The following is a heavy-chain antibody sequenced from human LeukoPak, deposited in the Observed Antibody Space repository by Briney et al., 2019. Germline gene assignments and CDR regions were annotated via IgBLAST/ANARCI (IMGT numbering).Heavy chain of an antibody. CDR2: INPNSGGT. CDR3: ARGVRDIYGDLDY. D-gene: IGHD4-17*01. CDR1: GYTFTGYY. V-gene: IGHV1-2*02. Sequence: ASVKVSCKASGYTFTGYYMHWVRQAPGQGLEWMGWINPNSGGTNYAQKFQGRVTMTRDTSISTAYMELRSLRSDDTAVYYCARGVRDIYGDLDYWGQGTLVTVSS. J-gene: IGHJ4*02.